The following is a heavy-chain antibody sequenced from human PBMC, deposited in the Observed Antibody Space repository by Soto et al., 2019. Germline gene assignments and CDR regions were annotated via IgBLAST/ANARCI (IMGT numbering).Heavy chain of an antibody. D-gene: IGHD2-2*01. CDR1: GYTFTGYY. Sequence: GASVKVSCKASGYTFTGYYIHWLREAPGQGLEWMGWINPQTGGTSYAQKFQGRVTLSRDTSINTAYLELSRLRSDDAAVYFCARERYQVISDGMDVWGQGTTVTVSS. CDR2: INPQTGGT. J-gene: IGHJ6*02. V-gene: IGHV1-2*02. CDR3: ARERYQVISDGMDV.